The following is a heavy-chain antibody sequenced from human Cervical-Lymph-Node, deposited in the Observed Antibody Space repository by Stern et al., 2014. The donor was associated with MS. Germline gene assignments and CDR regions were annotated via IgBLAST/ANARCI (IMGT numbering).Heavy chain of an antibody. CDR2: VNPDSGTT. D-gene: IGHD1-14*01. CDR3: ARGGRGAFDV. CDR1: GYRFTTYD. V-gene: IGHV1-8*01. Sequence: VQLVQSGAEARMPGASVKVTCKTSGYRFTTYDFNWVRQDPGQGLEWMGWVNPDSGTTGYAPKFQGRLTLTTTTSLKTTSMELRSLRPDDTAVYYCARGGRGAFDVWGQGTTVTVSS. J-gene: IGHJ3*01.